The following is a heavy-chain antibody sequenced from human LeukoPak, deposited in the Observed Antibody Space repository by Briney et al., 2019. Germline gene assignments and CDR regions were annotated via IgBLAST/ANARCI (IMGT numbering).Heavy chain of an antibody. V-gene: IGHV4-34*01. CDR2: INHSGST. J-gene: IGHJ2*01. Sequence: SETLSLTCAVYGGSFSGYYWSWIRQPPGKGLEWIGEINHSGSTNYNPSLKSRVTILVDTSKNQFSLKLSSVTAADTAVYYCAKYCGGDCYPYWYFDLWGRGTLVTVSS. CDR1: GGSFSGYY. D-gene: IGHD2-21*02. CDR3: AKYCGGDCYPYWYFDL.